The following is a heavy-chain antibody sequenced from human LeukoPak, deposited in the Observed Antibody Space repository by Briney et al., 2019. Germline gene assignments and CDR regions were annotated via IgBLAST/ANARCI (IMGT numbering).Heavy chain of an antibody. CDR2: IRSKAYGGTT. CDR3: TRGMVRGRRDGGDFDY. CDR1: GFTFGGYG. J-gene: IGHJ4*02. V-gene: IGHV3-49*03. D-gene: IGHD3-10*01. Sequence: SGGSLRLSCTASGFTFGGYGMSWFRQAPGKGLEWGGFIRSKAYGGTTEYAASVKGRVTISRDDSKSIAYLQMNSLKTQHTAVYYCTRGMVRGRRDGGDFDYWGQGTLVTVSS.